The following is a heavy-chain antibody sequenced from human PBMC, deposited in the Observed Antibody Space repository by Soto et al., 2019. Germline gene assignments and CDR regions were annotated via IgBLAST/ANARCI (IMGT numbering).Heavy chain of an antibody. V-gene: IGHV4-30-4*01. CDR1: GGSISSGDYY. J-gene: IGHJ4*02. CDR3: ARAIVVGATTRYYFDY. D-gene: IGHD1-26*01. CDR2: IYYSGST. Sequence: TSETLSLTCTVSGGSISSGDYYWSWIRQPPGKGLEWIGYIYYSGSTYYNPSLKSRVTISVDTSKNQFSLKLSSVTAADTAVYYCARAIVVGATTRYYFDYWGQGTLVTVSS.